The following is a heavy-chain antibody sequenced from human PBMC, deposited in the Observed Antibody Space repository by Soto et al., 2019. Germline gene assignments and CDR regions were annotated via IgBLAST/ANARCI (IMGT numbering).Heavy chain of an antibody. CDR2: IYYSGST. J-gene: IGHJ4*02. CDR1: GGSISSGDYY. V-gene: IGHV4-61*08. D-gene: IGHD2-15*01. CDR3: GRAPQESSGGNYFDC. Sequence: SETLSLTCTVSGGSISSGDYYWSWIRQPPGKGLEWIGYIYYSGSTNYNPSLKSRVTISVDTSKNQFSLKLSSVTAADTAVYYCGRAPQESSGGNYFDCWGQGTLVTVSS.